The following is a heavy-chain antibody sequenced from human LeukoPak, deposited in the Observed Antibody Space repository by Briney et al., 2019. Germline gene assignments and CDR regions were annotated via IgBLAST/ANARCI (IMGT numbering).Heavy chain of an antibody. D-gene: IGHD6-6*01. CDR3: ATDRGSSPFDY. Sequence: PGRSLRLSCAASGFTFSNYGMHWGRQTPGKGLEWVAVIWSDESTKKYADSVKGRFTISRDNSQNTLYLQMNSLRAEDTAVYYCATDRGSSPFDYWGQGTLVTVSS. CDR2: IWSDESTK. V-gene: IGHV3-33*03. CDR1: GFTFSNYG. J-gene: IGHJ4*02.